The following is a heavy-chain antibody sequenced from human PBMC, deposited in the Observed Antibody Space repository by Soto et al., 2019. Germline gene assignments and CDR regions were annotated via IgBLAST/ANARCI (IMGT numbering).Heavy chain of an antibody. V-gene: IGHV3-7*01. CDR1: GFTFSSYW. CDR3: ARATDIVVVPAAIPDYYFDY. D-gene: IGHD2-2*01. J-gene: IGHJ4*02. CDR2: IKQDGSEK. Sequence: GGSLRLSCAASGFTFSSYWMSWVRQAPGKGLEWVANIKQDGSEKYYVDSVKGRFTISRDNAKNSLYLQMNSLRADDTAVYYCARATDIVVVPAAIPDYYFDYWGQGTLVTVSS.